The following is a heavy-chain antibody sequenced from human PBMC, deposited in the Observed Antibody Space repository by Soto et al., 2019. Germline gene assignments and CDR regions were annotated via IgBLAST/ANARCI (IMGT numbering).Heavy chain of an antibody. D-gene: IGHD3-22*01. CDR2: ISAYNGNT. Sequence: ASVKVSCKASGYTFTSYGISWVRQAPGQGLEWMGWISAYNGNTNYAQKLQGRVIMTTDTSTSTAYMELRSLRSDDTAVYYCARDLPYYYDSSGYYYPRNPVDYWGQGTLVTVSS. CDR3: ARDLPYYYDSSGYYYPRNPVDY. CDR1: GYTFTSYG. J-gene: IGHJ4*02. V-gene: IGHV1-18*01.